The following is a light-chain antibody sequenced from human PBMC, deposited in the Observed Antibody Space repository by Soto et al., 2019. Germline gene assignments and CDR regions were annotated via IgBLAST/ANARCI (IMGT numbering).Light chain of an antibody. V-gene: IGKV3-15*01. CDR3: QQYNNWPPIT. Sequence: EIVMTQSPATLSVSPGERATLSCRASQSVSSNLAWYQQKPGQAPRLLIYDASTSATAIPARFSGSGSGTEFTLTISSLQSEDFAVYYCQQYNNWPPITFGQGTRLEIK. J-gene: IGKJ5*01. CDR2: DAS. CDR1: QSVSSN.